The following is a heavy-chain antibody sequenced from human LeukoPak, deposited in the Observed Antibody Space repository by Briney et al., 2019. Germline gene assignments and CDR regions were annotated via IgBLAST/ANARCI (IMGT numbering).Heavy chain of an antibody. V-gene: IGHV3-74*01. CDR3: ARGLSDYYYDSSGLVDY. J-gene: IGHJ4*02. CDR1: GFTFSSYW. Sequence: PGGSLRLSCAASGFTFSSYWMHWVRQAPGKGLVWVSRINSDGSSTSYADSVKGRFTISRDNAKNTLYLQMNSLRAEDTAVYYCARGLSDYYYDSSGLVDYWGQGTLVTVSS. D-gene: IGHD3-22*01. CDR2: INSDGSST.